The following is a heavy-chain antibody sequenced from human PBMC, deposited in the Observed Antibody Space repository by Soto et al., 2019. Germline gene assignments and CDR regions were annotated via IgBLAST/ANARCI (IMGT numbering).Heavy chain of an antibody. V-gene: IGHV4-39*01. CDR3: ASLYGDFEWYFDL. Sequence: SETLSLTCTVSGGSISSSSYYWGWLRQPPGKGLEWIGSIYYSGSTYYNPSLKSRVTISVDTSKNQFSLKLSSVTAADTAVYYCASLYGDFEWYFDLWGRGTLVTVSS. J-gene: IGHJ2*01. CDR1: GGSISSSSYY. D-gene: IGHD4-17*01. CDR2: IYYSGST.